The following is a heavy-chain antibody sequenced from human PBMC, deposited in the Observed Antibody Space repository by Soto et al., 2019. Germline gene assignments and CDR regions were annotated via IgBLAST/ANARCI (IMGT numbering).Heavy chain of an antibody. V-gene: IGHV3-74*01. D-gene: IGHD3-10*01. Sequence: RLSCGASGFTFSNYWMHWVRQAPGEGLVWVSRINGDGSFTRFADSVKGRFTISRDNAKNTLYLQMNSLRVDDTAVYYCARVAGGSGTFDYWGQGTLVTVSA. CDR1: GFTFSNYW. CDR3: ARVAGGSGTFDY. J-gene: IGHJ4*02. CDR2: INGDGSFT.